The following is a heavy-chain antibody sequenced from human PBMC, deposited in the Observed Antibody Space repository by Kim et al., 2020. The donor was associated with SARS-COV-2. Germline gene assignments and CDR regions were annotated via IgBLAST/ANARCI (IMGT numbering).Heavy chain of an antibody. CDR2: INTNTGNP. Sequence: ASVKVSCKASGYTFTSYAMHWVRQAPGQGLEWMGWINTNTGNPTSAQGFQGRFVFSLDTSVSTPYLQLSSLTAEDTTVYYCARDSGSEDYYYYYLDVWG. CDR1: GYTFTSYA. D-gene: IGHD1-26*01. V-gene: IGHV7-4-1*02. J-gene: IGHJ6*03. CDR3: ARDSGSEDYYYYYLDV.